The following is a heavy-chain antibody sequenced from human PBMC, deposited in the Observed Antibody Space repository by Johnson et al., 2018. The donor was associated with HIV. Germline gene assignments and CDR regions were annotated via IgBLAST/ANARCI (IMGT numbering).Heavy chain of an antibody. V-gene: IGHV3-23*04. Sequence: EVQLVESGGGVVQPGRSLRLSCAASGFIFSSYAMHWVRQAPGKGLEWVSAISGSGGSTYYADSVKGRFTSSRDNSKNTLHLQMNSMRAEDTAVYYCARDHLRRSHAFDIWGQETMVTVAS. CDR3: ARDHLRRSHAFDI. CDR1: GFIFSSYA. J-gene: IGHJ3*02. D-gene: IGHD2-15*01. CDR2: ISGSGGST.